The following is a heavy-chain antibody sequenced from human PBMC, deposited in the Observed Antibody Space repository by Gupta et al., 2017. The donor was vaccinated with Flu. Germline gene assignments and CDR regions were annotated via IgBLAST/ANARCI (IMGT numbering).Heavy chain of an antibody. D-gene: IGHD4-17*01. CDR3: AEDMTTVVTPYGYGMDV. CDR2: IAYDGSNK. J-gene: IGHJ6*02. Sequence: QVQLVSSGRGVVQLARSLRLSCAASGFPSSSYGMHWVRQGPGKGLEWVAVIAYDGSNKYYADSVKGRFTISRDNSKKTLYRQMNSLRAEDTAVYYGAEDMTTVVTPYGYGMDVGGQGTTVTVSS. V-gene: IGHV3-30*18. CDR1: GFPSSSYG.